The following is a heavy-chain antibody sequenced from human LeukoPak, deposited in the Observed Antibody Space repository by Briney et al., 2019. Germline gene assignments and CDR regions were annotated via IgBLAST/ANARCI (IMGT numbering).Heavy chain of an antibody. CDR3: ARGEIDYYGSYGIDP. CDR1: GGSISSSSYY. V-gene: IGHV4-39*01. CDR2: IYYSGST. J-gene: IGHJ5*02. D-gene: IGHD3-10*01. Sequence: SETLSLTCTVSGGSISSSSYYWGWIRQPPGKGLEWIGSIYYSGSTYYNPSLKSRVTISVDTSKNQFSLKLSSVTAADTAVYYCARGEIDYYGSYGIDPWGQGTLVTVSS.